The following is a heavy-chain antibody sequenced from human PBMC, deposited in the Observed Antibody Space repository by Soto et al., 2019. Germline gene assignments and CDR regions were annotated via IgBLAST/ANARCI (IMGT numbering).Heavy chain of an antibody. CDR2: IYSSGTT. D-gene: IGHD3-22*01. CDR1: GGSISSGDYY. V-gene: IGHV4-30-4*01. Sequence: QVQLQESGPGLVKPSQTLSLTCTVSGGSISSGDYYWSWIRQPPGKGLEWIGFIYSSGTTYYNPSLKSRITISLDTCKNHFSLTLSSVTAADTAVYHCASTYFYDSAGPNAFDIWGQGTMFTVSS. J-gene: IGHJ3*02. CDR3: ASTYFYDSAGPNAFDI.